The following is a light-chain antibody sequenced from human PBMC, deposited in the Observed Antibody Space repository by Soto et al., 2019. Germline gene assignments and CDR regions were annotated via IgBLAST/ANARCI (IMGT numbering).Light chain of an antibody. CDR3: SSYTSSSTLVV. Sequence: QSALTQPASVSGSPGQSITISCTGTSSDVGGYNYVSWYLQHPGKAPKLMIYEVSNRPSGVSNRFSGSKSGNTASLTISGLQAEYEADYYCSSYTSSSTLVVFGGGTKLTVL. J-gene: IGLJ2*01. V-gene: IGLV2-14*01. CDR2: EVS. CDR1: SSDVGGYNY.